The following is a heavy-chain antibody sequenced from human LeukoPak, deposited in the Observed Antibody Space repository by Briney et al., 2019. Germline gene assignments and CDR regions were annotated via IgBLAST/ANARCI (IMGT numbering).Heavy chain of an antibody. CDR3: ARGDDYNRGSFDY. D-gene: IGHD5-24*01. CDR2: TRNKANSFTT. CDR1: GFTFNDHY. V-gene: IGHV3-72*01. Sequence: GGSLRLSCAASGFTFNDHYMDCVRQAPGKGLEWVGRTRNKANSFTTEYAASVRGRFTISRDDSKNSLYLQMNSLKTEDTAVYYCARGDDYNRGSFDYWGQGTLVTVSS. J-gene: IGHJ4*02.